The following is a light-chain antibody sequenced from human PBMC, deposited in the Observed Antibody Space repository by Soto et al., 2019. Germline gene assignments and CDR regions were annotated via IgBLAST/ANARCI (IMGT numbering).Light chain of an antibody. Sequence: EIVMTQSPATLSVSPGERATLSCRASQSVSSNLAWYQQKPGQAPRLLIYGASTRATGIPARFSGSGSVTEFTLTISSLQSEDFAVYYCQQYNNWPRTFGQGTKVDIK. V-gene: IGKV3-15*01. CDR2: GAS. CDR1: QSVSSN. J-gene: IGKJ1*01. CDR3: QQYNNWPRT.